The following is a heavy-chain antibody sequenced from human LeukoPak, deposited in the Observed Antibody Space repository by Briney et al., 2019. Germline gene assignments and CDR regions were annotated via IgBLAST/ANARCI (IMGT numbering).Heavy chain of an antibody. CDR2: IWYDGSNK. CDR1: GFTFSSYG. D-gene: IGHD3-22*01. V-gene: IGHV3-33*01. CDR3: AGHLTYYYDSSGYYI. Sequence: GGSLRLSCAASGFTFSSYGMHWVRQAPGKGLEWVAVIWYDGSNKYYADSVKGRFTISRDDSKNTLYLQMNSLRAEDTAVYYCAGHLTYYYDSSGYYIWGQGTLVTVSS. J-gene: IGHJ4*02.